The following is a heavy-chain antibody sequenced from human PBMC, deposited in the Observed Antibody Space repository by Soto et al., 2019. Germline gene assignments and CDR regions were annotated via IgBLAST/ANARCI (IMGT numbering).Heavy chain of an antibody. CDR2: INAGNGNT. D-gene: IGHD3-3*01. CDR3: ASTGDFWSGYYINYYYGMDV. J-gene: IGHJ6*02. Sequence: ASVKVSCKAPGYTFTSYAMHCVRQAPGQMLEWMGWINAGNGNTKYSQKFQGRVTITRDTSASTAYMELSSLRSEDTAVYYCASTGDFWSGYYINYYYGMDVWGQGTTVTVSS. CDR1: GYTFTSYA. V-gene: IGHV1-3*01.